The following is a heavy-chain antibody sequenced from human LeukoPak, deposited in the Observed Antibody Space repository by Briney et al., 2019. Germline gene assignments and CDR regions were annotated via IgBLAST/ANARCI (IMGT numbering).Heavy chain of an antibody. D-gene: IGHD3-10*01. CDR2: IYYSGST. J-gene: IGHJ4*02. Sequence: SETLSLTCTVSGGSISSYYWSWIRQPPGKGLEWIGYIYYSGSTNYNPSLKSRVTISVDTSKNQFSLKLSSVTAADTAVYYCARVRYYYGSGSYYWGQGTLVTVSS. V-gene: IGHV4-59*01. CDR1: GGSISSYY. CDR3: ARVRYYYGSGSYY.